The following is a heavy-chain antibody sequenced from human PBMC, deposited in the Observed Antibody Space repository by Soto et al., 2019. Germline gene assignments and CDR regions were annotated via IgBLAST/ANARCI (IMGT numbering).Heavy chain of an antibody. Sequence: SETLSLTCTVSGYSISSFYWSWIRQPPGKGLEWIGYFHHSGTTNFNPSLKSRLTMSVDTSKNQFSLKLTSVTAADTAVYFCATGGWYLDRWGQGTLVTVSS. CDR3: ATGGWYLDR. CDR2: FHHSGTT. CDR1: GYSISSFY. V-gene: IGHV4-59*01. D-gene: IGHD6-19*01. J-gene: IGHJ4*01.